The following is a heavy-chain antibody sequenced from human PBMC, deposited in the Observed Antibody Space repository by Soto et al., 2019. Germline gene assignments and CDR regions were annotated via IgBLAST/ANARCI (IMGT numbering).Heavy chain of an antibody. Sequence: EVQLLESGGGLVQPGWSLRLSCAASGFTFSNYGMNWVRQAPGKGLEWVSGISDGGGSTYYADSVKGRFTISRDNSKNTLYLQMNSLRPEDTAVYYCAKDRAYSSPAAFDNWGQGSLVTVSS. D-gene: IGHD6-13*01. CDR3: AKDRAYSSPAAFDN. CDR1: GFTFSNYG. J-gene: IGHJ5*02. CDR2: ISDGGGST. V-gene: IGHV3-23*01.